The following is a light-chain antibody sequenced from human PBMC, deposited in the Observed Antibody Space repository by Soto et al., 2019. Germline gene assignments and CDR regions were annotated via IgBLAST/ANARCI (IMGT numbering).Light chain of an antibody. J-gene: IGKJ1*01. Sequence: DVQMTQSPYYLSASVGDRGTITCRASQNIRRYLNWYQQKPGKDPRLLIFGASSLQSGVPSRFSGGGSGTDFSLTISSLPPDDFATYSCQESYCMPWTFGQGTKVEI. CDR3: QESYCMPWT. CDR2: GAS. V-gene: IGKV1-39*01. CDR1: QNIRRY.